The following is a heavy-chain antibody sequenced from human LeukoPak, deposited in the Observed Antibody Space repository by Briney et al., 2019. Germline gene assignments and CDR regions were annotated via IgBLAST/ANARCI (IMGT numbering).Heavy chain of an antibody. CDR2: ITSSGSPT. CDR1: GFTLSTYE. J-gene: IGHJ3*02. D-gene: IGHD2-15*01. CDR3: ARDISSSTRAFDI. V-gene: IGHV3-48*03. Sequence: PGGSLRLSCAASGFTLSTYEMTWVRQAPGKGLEWISSITSSGSPTFYADSVKGRFTIFRDTAKNSLFLQMNNLRGEDTAVYYCARDISSSTRAFDIWGQGTMVTVS.